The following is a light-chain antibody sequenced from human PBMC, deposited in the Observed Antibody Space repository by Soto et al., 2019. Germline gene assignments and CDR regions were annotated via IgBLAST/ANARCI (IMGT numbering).Light chain of an antibody. V-gene: IGKV1-5*03. CDR1: QSVRTW. Sequence: DIQMTQSPSTLSASVGDRVTITCRASQSVRTWLAWYQQKSGKAPEFLIYKAASLESGVPSRFSGSGYGTEFTLTITSLQPDDFATYYCQQYNTYPWTFGQGTKVDI. CDR3: QQYNTYPWT. J-gene: IGKJ1*01. CDR2: KAA.